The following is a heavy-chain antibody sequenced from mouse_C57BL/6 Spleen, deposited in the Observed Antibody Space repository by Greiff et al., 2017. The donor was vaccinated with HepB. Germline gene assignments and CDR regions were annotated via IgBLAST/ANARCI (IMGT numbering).Heavy chain of an antibody. Sequence: VHVKQSGAELVRPGASVKLSCTASGFNIKDYYMHWVKQRPEQGLEWIGRIDPEDGDTEYAPKFQGKATMTADTSSNTAYLQLSSLTSEDTAVYYCTTDSFYYYGSSWGQGTTLTVSS. CDR2: IDPEDGDT. D-gene: IGHD1-1*01. J-gene: IGHJ2*01. CDR3: TTDSFYYYGSS. CDR1: GFNIKDYY. V-gene: IGHV14-1*01.